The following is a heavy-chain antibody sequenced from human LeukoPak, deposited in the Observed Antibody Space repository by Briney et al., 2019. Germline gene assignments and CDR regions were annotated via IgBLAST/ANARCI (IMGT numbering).Heavy chain of an antibody. V-gene: IGHV4-34*01. D-gene: IGHD6-13*01. CDR3: ARVGRLPQQLGNNWFDP. CDR1: GGSFSGYY. J-gene: IGHJ5*02. CDR2: INHSGST. Sequence: SETLSLTCAVYGGSFSGYYWSWMRQPPGKGLEWIGEINHSGSTNYNPSLESRVTISVDTSKNQFSLKLSSVSAADTAVYYCARVGRLPQQLGNNWFDPWGQGTLVTVSS.